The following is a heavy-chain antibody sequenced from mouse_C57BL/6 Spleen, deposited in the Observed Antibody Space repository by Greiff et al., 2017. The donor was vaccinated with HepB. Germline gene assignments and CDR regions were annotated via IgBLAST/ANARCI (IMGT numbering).Heavy chain of an antibody. D-gene: IGHD1-1*01. J-gene: IGHJ2*01. CDR3: ARWVVAKGHFDY. V-gene: IGHV1-19*01. CDR2: INPYNGGT. CDR1: GYTFTDYY. Sequence: EVQLQQSGPVLVKPGASVKMSCKASGYTFTDYYMNWVKQSHGKSLEWIGVINPYNGGTSYNQKFKGKATLTVDKSSSTAYMELNSLTSEDSAVYYCARWVVAKGHFDYWGQGTTLTVSS.